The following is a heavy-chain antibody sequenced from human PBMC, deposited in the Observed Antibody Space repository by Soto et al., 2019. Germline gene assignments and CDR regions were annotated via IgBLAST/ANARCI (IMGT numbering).Heavy chain of an antibody. D-gene: IGHD5-12*01. V-gene: IGHV4-59*03. CDR1: GGSISSYY. CDR2: INYFGRT. CDR3: AAAGGYSGYDPDY. J-gene: IGHJ4*02. Sequence: QVQLEESGPGLVKPSETLSLTCTVSGGSISSYYWSRIRQPPGKGLEWIGHINYFGRTNYNPSLKSRVTISADTSKNQFSLKLRSVTAADTAVYYCAAAGGYSGYDPDYWGQGTLVTVSS.